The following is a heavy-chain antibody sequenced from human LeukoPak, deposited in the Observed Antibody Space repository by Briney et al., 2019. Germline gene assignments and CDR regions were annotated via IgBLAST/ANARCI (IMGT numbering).Heavy chain of an antibody. CDR3: ATDMTTVTSGY. Sequence: GESLKISCKGSGYSFTSYWIGWVRQMPGKGLEWMGRIDPSDSYTNYSPSFQGHVYISADKSISTAYLQWSSLKASDTAMYYCATDMTTVTSGYWGQGTVVTVSS. V-gene: IGHV5-10-1*01. D-gene: IGHD4-17*01. CDR2: IDPSDSYT. CDR1: GYSFTSYW. J-gene: IGHJ4*02.